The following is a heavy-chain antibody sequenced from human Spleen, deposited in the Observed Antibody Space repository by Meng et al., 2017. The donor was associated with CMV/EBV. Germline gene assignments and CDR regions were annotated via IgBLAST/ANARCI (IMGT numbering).Heavy chain of an antibody. D-gene: IGHD3-10*01. V-gene: IGHV4-59*10. Sequence: VQLQVWRVGLWNPSELLFSTCPDSSVSFSCDYWSSIRQHARERLEWIGRIYTSGSTNYHPSLKSRVTMSAHKSKNQFSLKLSSVTAADTAVYYCARGITMVRGVLDWFDPWGQGTLVTVSS. CDR3: ARGITMVRGVLDWFDP. CDR1: SVSFSCDY. CDR2: IYTSGST. J-gene: IGHJ5*02.